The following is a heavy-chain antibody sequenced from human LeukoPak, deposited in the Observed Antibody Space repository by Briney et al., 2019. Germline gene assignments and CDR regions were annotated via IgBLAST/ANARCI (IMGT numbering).Heavy chain of an antibody. CDR3: AKAPPSRRSSGSYYNYFDY. CDR1: EFTFINYV. CDR2: ISYDGSHK. Sequence: AGGSLRLSCAASEFTFINYVMHWVRQAPGKGLEWVAVISYDGSHKYYADSVKGRFIISRDNSKNTLYLQMNSLRAEDTAVYYCAKAPPSRRSSGSYYNYFDYWGQGTLVTVSS. D-gene: IGHD3-10*01. J-gene: IGHJ4*02. V-gene: IGHV3-30*18.